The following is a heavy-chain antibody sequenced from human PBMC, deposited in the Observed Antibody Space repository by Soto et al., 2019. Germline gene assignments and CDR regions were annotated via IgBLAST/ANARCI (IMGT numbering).Heavy chain of an antibody. D-gene: IGHD2-15*01. CDR3: SKYRRTDAEGYSFDY. CDR1: GGSISGSY. J-gene: IGHJ4*02. Sequence: SETLSLTCTVSGGSISGSYWSWIRQTPGKVLEWVGYIHYSGSSNYNPSLKSRVTMSVGSAKNQISLQLRSMLTADTAVYFCSKYRRTDAEGYSFDYWGQGALVTVSS. CDR2: IHYSGSS. V-gene: IGHV4-59*01.